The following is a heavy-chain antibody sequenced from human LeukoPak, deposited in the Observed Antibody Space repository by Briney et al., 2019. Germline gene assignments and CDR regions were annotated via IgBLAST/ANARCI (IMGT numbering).Heavy chain of an antibody. V-gene: IGHV3-21*01. J-gene: IGHJ4*02. CDR3: ARDLVLYPLLNYYDSSGYYR. CDR1: GFTFSSYS. Sequence: GGSLRLSCAASGFTFSSYSMNWVRQAPGKGLEWVSSISSSSSYIYYADSVKGRFTISRDNAKNSLYLQMNSLRAEDAAVYYCARDLVLYPLLNYYDSSGYYRGGQGTLVTVSS. D-gene: IGHD3-22*01. CDR2: ISSSSSYI.